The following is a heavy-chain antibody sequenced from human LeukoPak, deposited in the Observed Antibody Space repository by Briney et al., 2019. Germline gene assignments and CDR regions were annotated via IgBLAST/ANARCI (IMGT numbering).Heavy chain of an antibody. D-gene: IGHD1-26*01. CDR2: IKQDGGEN. V-gene: IGHV3-7*01. CDR3: AKFYSGSYNYSPFDY. Sequence: GGSLRLSCAASGFPFSNYWMAWVRQVPGKGLEWVASIKQDGGENFYVDSVKGRFTISRDNAKNSLYLQMNSLRAEDTAVYYCAKFYSGSYNYSPFDYWGQGTLVTVSS. J-gene: IGHJ4*02. CDR1: GFPFSNYW.